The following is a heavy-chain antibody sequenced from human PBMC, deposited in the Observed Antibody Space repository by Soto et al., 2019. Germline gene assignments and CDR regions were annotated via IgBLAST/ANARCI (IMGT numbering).Heavy chain of an antibody. CDR1: GDSMSSSDYY. CDR3: ARRTVNIRTFYSGLKTHCFDY. Sequence: SETLSLTCAVSGDSMSSSDYYWGWIRKHPEKRLEWIGSIYYSGSTYYNPSLQSRVAISVDTSKNQFSLKLKSVTAADTAIYYCARRTVNIRTFYSGLKTHCFDYWGQGAPVTVSS. V-gene: IGHV4-39*01. D-gene: IGHD6-19*01. J-gene: IGHJ4*02. CDR2: IYYSGST.